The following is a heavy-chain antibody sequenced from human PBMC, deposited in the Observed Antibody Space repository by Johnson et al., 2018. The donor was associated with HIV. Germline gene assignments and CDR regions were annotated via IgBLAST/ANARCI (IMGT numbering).Heavy chain of an antibody. CDR3: ARDRRHYSDSSGYPDSDAFDI. J-gene: IGHJ3*02. CDR1: GFTFDDYG. V-gene: IGHV3-20*04. Sequence: VQLVESGGGVERPGGSLRLSCATSGFTFDDYGMSWVRQVPGKGLEWVSGINWAGDRTGYADSVKGRFTLSRDNAKTSLYLQMNSLRAEDTALYYCARDRRHYSDSSGYPDSDAFDIWGQGTMVTVSS. D-gene: IGHD3-22*01. CDR2: INWAGDRT.